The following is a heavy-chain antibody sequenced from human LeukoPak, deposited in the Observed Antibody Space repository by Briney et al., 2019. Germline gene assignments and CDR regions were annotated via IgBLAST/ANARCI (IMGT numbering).Heavy chain of an antibody. Sequence: PSETLSLTCTVSGGSISSGDYYWSWIRQPPGKGLEWIGYIYYSGSTYYNPSLKSRVTISVDTSKNQFSLKLSSVTAADTAVYYCARVRGYSSIRWYFDLWGRGTLVTASS. J-gene: IGHJ2*01. CDR3: ARVRGYSSIRWYFDL. CDR1: GGSISSGDYY. CDR2: IYYSGST. D-gene: IGHD6-13*01. V-gene: IGHV4-30-4*01.